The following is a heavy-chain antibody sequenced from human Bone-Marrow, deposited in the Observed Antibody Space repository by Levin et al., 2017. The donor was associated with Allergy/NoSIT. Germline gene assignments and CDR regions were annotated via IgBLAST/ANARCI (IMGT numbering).Heavy chain of an antibody. CDR2: ISSSSSYI. CDR3: ASYSSGRIIPDY. V-gene: IGHV3-21*01. Sequence: GESLKISCAASGFTFSSYSMNWVRQAPGKGLEWVSSISSSSSYIYYADSVKGRFTISRDNAKNSLYLQMNSLRAEDTAVYYCASYSSGRIIPDYWGQGTLVTVSS. D-gene: IGHD6-19*01. CDR1: GFTFSSYS. J-gene: IGHJ4*02.